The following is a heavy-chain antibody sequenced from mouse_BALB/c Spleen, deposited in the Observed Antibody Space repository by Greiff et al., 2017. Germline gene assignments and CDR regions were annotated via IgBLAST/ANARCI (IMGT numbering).Heavy chain of an antibody. V-gene: IGHV5-6-5*01. J-gene: IGHJ4*01. CDR1: GFTFSSYA. CDR2: ISSGGST. D-gene: IGHD2-1*01. Sequence: EVKLMESGGGLVKPGGSLKLSCAASGFTFSSYAMSWVRQTPEKRLEWVASISSGGSTYYPDSVKGRFTISRDNARNILYLQMSSLRSEDTAMYYCARLEGNEDYAMDYWGQGTSVTVSS. CDR3: ARLEGNEDYAMDY.